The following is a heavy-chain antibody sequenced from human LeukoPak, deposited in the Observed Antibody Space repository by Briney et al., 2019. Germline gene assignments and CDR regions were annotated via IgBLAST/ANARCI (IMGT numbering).Heavy chain of an antibody. Sequence: GRSLRLSCTASGVTFGDYAMNWVRQAPGKGLEWVGFIRSKPYGGTIEYAASVKGRFTISRDDSKSIAYLQMNSLKTEDRAVYYCTRLGARPFRIAAAGTGFDYWGQGTLVTVSS. CDR2: IRSKPYGGTI. V-gene: IGHV3-49*04. J-gene: IGHJ4*02. D-gene: IGHD6-13*01. CDR1: GVTFGDYA. CDR3: TRLGARPFRIAAAGTGFDY.